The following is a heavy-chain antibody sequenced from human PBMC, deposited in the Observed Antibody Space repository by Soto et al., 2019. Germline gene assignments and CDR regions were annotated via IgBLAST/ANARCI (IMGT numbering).Heavy chain of an antibody. CDR2: IYYSGST. J-gene: IGHJ6*02. CDR1: GGSISRSGYY. D-gene: IGHD6-6*01. CDR3: ARMDSSSEDYYGMDV. Sequence: SETLSLTCTVSGGSISRSGYYWGWIRQPPGKGLEWIGSIYYSGSTYYNPSLKSRVTISVDTSKNQFSLKLSSVTAADTAVYYCARMDSSSEDYYGMDVWGQGTTVTVSS. V-gene: IGHV4-39*01.